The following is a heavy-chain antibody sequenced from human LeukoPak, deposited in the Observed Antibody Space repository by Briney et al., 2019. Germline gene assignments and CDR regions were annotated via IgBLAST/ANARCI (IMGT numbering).Heavy chain of an antibody. V-gene: IGHV3-23*01. CDR1: GFTFSSYA. D-gene: IGHD2-2*01. Sequence: QPGGSLRLSCAASGFTFSSYAMSWVRQAPGKGLEWVSAISGSGGSTYYADSVKGRFTISRDNSKNTLNLQMNSLRAEDTAVYYCARVILYCSSTKCSPDAFDIWGQGTMVTVSS. J-gene: IGHJ3*02. CDR2: ISGSGGST. CDR3: ARVILYCSSTKCSPDAFDI.